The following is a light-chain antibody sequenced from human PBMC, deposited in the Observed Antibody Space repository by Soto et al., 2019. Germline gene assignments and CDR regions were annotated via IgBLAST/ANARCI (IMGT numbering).Light chain of an antibody. CDR3: HLRAMRVLA. Sequence: LSVSPGAAAALSSRASQGIGDTLAWYQQKPGQTPRLLIYDTSIRATGVPARFSGSRSGAEFTLTSSSVQSEENAGSRWHLRAMRVLAFGGGT. V-gene: IGKV3-15*01. CDR1: QGIGDT. J-gene: IGKJ4*01. CDR2: DTS.